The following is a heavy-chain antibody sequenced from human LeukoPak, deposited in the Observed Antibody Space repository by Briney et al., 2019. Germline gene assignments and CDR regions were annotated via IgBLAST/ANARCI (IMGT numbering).Heavy chain of an antibody. J-gene: IGHJ4*02. V-gene: IGHV4-39*02. CDR2: IYYSGST. Sequence: SETLSLTCTVSGGSISSSSYYWGWIRQPPGKGLEWIGSIYYSGSTYYNPSLKSRVTISVDTSKNQFSLKLSSVTAADTAVYYCAREYSSSWSIPFDYWGQGTLVTVSS. D-gene: IGHD6-13*01. CDR1: GGSISSSSYY. CDR3: AREYSSSWSIPFDY.